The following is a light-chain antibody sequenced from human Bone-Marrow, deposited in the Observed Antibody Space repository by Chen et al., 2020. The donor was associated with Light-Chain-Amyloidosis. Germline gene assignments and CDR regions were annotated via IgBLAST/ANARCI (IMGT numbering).Light chain of an antibody. CDR3: QQRQAWPIT. CDR2: DTS. CDR1: QSVSNY. Sequence: EIVLTQSPATPSLSPGERATLSCRASQSVSNYLAWYQQRPGQAPRLLIYDTSNRAPGIPARFSGRGSGTDFTLTISSLQPEDFAIYYCQQRQAWPITFGGGTNVEIK. J-gene: IGKJ4*01. V-gene: IGKV3-11*01.